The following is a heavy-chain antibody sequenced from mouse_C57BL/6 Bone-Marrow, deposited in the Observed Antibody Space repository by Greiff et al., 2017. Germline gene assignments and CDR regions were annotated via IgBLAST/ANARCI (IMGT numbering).Heavy chain of an antibody. CDR3: ARYYDYAAWFAY. V-gene: IGHV1-55*01. D-gene: IGHD2-4*01. CDR1: GYTFTSYW. Sequence: QVQLQQPGAELVKPGASVKMSCKASGYTFTSYWITWVKQRPGQGLEWIGDIYPGSGSTNYNQKFKSKATLTVATSSSTAYMQLSSLTSEDSAVYYCARYYDYAAWFAYGGQGTLVTVSA. J-gene: IGHJ3*01. CDR2: IYPGSGST.